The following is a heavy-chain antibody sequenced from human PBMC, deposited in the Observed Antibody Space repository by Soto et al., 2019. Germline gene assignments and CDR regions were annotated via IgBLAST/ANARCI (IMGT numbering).Heavy chain of an antibody. D-gene: IGHD6-13*01. CDR1: GGSISSGDYY. CDR3: ARLYISTLHY. CDR2: IYNSGST. J-gene: IGHJ4*02. V-gene: IGHV4-30-4*01. Sequence: QVQMRESGPGLVKPSQTLSLTCTVSGGSISSGDYYWSWIRQPPGKGLEWIGYIYNSGSTYYNPSLKXLVYIXXDTSKNQFSLKLSSVTAADTAVYYCARLYISTLHYWGQGALVTVSS.